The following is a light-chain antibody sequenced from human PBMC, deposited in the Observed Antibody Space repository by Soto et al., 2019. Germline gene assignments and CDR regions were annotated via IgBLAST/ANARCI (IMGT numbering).Light chain of an antibody. J-gene: IGKJ4*01. V-gene: IGKV3-15*01. Sequence: EIVLTQSPATLSLSPGERATLSCRASQSVSSYLAWYQQKPGQAPRLLIYDASTRATGIPDRFSGSGSGTEFTLTISSLQSEDFAVYYCQHYNNWLGTFGGGTKVDIK. CDR2: DAS. CDR1: QSVSSY. CDR3: QHYNNWLGT.